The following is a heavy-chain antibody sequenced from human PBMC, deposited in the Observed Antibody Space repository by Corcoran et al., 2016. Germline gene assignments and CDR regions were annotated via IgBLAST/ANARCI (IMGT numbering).Heavy chain of an antibody. V-gene: IGHV1-69*06. J-gene: IGHJ4*02. CDR1: GGTFSSYA. Sequence: QVQLVQSGAEVKKPGSSVKVSCKASGGTFSSYAISWVRQAPGQGLEWMGGIIPIFGTANYAQKFQGRVTITADKSTSTAYMELSSLRSEDTAVYDCARGGGSSSWYGGGYYFDYWGQGTLVTVSS. CDR2: IIPIFGTA. CDR3: ARGGGSSSWYGGGYYFDY. D-gene: IGHD6-13*01.